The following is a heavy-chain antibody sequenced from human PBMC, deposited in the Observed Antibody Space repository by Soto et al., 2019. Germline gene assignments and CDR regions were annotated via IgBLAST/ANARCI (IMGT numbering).Heavy chain of an antibody. CDR2: VVPFFGSS. CDR1: GGTFNNFA. V-gene: IGHV1-69*01. D-gene: IGHD4-17*01. Sequence: QVQLVQSGAEVKKPGSSLKVSCKASGGTFNNFAVYWVRQAPGQGLEWMGRVVPFFGSSTYAEKFEDRGSMTVDESTATAYFDLLSLTSEDPAVYYCATVDYDARGYFQHWGQGTLITVS. J-gene: IGHJ1*01. CDR3: ATVDYDARGYFQH.